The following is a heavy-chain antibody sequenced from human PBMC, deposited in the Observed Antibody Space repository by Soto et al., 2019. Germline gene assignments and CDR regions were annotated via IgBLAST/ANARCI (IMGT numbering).Heavy chain of an antibody. V-gene: IGHV5-51*01. Sequence: GESLKISCKGSGYSFTSYWIGWVRQMPGKGLEWMGIIYPGDSETRYSPSFQGQVTISADKSINTAYLQWSSLKASDTAIYYCATTQSSATFKTYYYDMHVWGQGTTVTVSS. CDR1: GYSFTSYW. D-gene: IGHD3-10*01. CDR2: IYPGDSET. CDR3: ATTQSSATFKTYYYDMHV. J-gene: IGHJ6*02.